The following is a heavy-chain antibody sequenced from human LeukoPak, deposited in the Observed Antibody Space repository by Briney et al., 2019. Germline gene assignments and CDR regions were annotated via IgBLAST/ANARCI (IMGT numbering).Heavy chain of an antibody. CDR2: VYQSGTT. CDR3: ARIFIRNGYSSYFDC. V-gene: IGHV4-38-2*02. J-gene: IGHJ4*02. CDR1: GFSISSGHY. Sequence: SETLSLTCTVSGFSISSGHYWGWVRQPPGAGLEWIGSVYQSGTTYYNPSLKSRVTTSVDMSKNQFSLRLGPVTAADTAVYYCARIFIRNGYSSYFDCWGQGTLVTVCS. D-gene: IGHD5-18*01.